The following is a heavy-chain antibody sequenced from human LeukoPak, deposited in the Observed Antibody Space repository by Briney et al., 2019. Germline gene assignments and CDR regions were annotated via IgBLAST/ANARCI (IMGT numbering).Heavy chain of an antibody. CDR3: AKAQHSELLLIDF. J-gene: IGHJ4*02. CDR2: ISYDGSNK. Sequence: GRSLRLSCAASGITFSSYGIHWVRQAPGKGLEWVAVISYDGSNKYYADSVKGRFTISRDNSKNTLYLQMNSLRAEDTAVYYCAKAQHSELLLIDFWGQGTLVTVSS. D-gene: IGHD1-7*01. CDR1: GITFSSYG. V-gene: IGHV3-30*18.